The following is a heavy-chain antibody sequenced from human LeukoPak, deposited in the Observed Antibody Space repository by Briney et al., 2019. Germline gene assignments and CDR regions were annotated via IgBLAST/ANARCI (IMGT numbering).Heavy chain of an antibody. Sequence: SETLSLTCTVSGGSISSYYWSWIRQPAGKGLGWIGRIYTSGSTNYNPSLKSRVTMSVATSKNQFSLKLSSVTAADPAVYYCARDLVNTIFGVVIRAPGWFDPWGQGTLVTVSS. V-gene: IGHV4-4*07. J-gene: IGHJ5*02. CDR3: ARDLVNTIFGVVIRAPGWFDP. D-gene: IGHD3-3*01. CDR1: GGSISSYY. CDR2: IYTSGST.